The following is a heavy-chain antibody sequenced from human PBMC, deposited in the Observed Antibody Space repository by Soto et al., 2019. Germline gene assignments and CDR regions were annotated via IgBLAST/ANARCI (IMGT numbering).Heavy chain of an antibody. Sequence: QVQLVQSGAEVKKPGASVKVSCKASGYTFTSYAMHWVRQAPGQRLEWMGWINAGNGNTKYSQKFQGRVTITRDTSASKAHVELSSLRAQDAAVYYCERSSGYYYVDYWGQGTLVTVSS. CDR2: INAGNGNT. D-gene: IGHD3-22*01. CDR1: GYTFTSYA. CDR3: ERSSGYYYVDY. V-gene: IGHV1-3*01. J-gene: IGHJ4*02.